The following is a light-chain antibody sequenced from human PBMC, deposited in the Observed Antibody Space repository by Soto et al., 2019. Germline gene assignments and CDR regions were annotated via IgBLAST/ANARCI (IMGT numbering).Light chain of an antibody. V-gene: IGLV2-14*01. J-gene: IGLJ2*01. CDR3: SSYTSSSLGV. Sequence: QSALTQPASVSGSPGQSITISCTGTSSDVGGYNYVSWYQQHPGKAPKLMIYDVSNRPSGVSNRFSGSKSGNTASLTISGLQAEDEADYYCSSYTSSSLGVFGGGTKVTVL. CDR2: DVS. CDR1: SSDVGGYNY.